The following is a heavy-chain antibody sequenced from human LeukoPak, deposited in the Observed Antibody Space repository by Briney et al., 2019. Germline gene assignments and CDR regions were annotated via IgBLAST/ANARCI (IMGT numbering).Heavy chain of an antibody. Sequence: ASVKVSCKASGYTFTTYYMHWVRQAPGQGLEWMGIINPGAASTSYAQKFQGRVTMTRDTSTSTVYMELSSLRSEDTAVYYCARSYSAVAGTLDYWGQGTLVTVSS. D-gene: IGHD6-19*01. CDR2: INPGAAST. J-gene: IGHJ4*02. CDR1: GYTFTTYY. CDR3: ARSYSAVAGTLDY. V-gene: IGHV1-46*01.